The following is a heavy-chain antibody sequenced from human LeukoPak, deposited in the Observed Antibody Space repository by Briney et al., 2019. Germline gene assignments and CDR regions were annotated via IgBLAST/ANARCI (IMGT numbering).Heavy chain of an antibody. V-gene: IGHV4-59*12. CDR2: IYHSGST. CDR3: ARDRGGSYYFWFDP. Sequence: SETLSLTCTVSGGSITSSYWSWIQQPPGKGLEWIGYIYHSGSTNYNPSLKSRVTMSVDTSKNQFSLKLSSVTAADTAVYYCARDRGGSYYFWFDPWGQGTLVTVSS. CDR1: GGSITSSY. J-gene: IGHJ5*02. D-gene: IGHD1-26*01.